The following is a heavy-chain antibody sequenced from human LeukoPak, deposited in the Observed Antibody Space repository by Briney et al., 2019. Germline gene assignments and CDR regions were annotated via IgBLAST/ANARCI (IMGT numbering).Heavy chain of an antibody. CDR2: IYYSGST. CDR1: GGSISSYY. Sequence: SETLSLTCSVSGGSISSYYWSWIRQPPGKGLEWIGYIYYSGSTNYKPSLKSRVTISIDTSKKQLSLKPTSVSAADTAVYYCARVMGGPGYVDYWGQGTLVTVSS. CDR3: ARVMGGPGYVDY. J-gene: IGHJ4*02. V-gene: IGHV4-59*01. D-gene: IGHD3-9*01.